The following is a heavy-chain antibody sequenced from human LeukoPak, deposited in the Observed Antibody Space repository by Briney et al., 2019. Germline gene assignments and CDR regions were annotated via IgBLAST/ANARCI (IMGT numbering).Heavy chain of an antibody. Sequence: KPSETLSLTCTVSGGSISSYYWSWIRQPPGKGLEWIGYIYYSGSTNYNPSLKSRVTISVDTSKNQFSLKLSSVTAADTAVYYCARVYSYGYYDAFDIWGQGTMVTVSS. V-gene: IGHV4-59*01. J-gene: IGHJ3*02. CDR2: IYYSGST. CDR1: GGSISSYY. CDR3: ARVYSYGYYDAFDI. D-gene: IGHD5-18*01.